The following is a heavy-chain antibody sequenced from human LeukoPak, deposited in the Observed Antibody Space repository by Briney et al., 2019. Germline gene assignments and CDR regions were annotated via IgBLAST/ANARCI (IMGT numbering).Heavy chain of an antibody. D-gene: IGHD6-19*01. CDR3: ARDPVAGKNYYYMDV. J-gene: IGHJ6*03. Sequence: GGSLRLSCAASGFTFSSYGMHWVRQAPGKGLEWVAFIRYDGSNKYYADSVKGRFTISRDNPKNTLYLQMNSLRAEDTAVYYCARDPVAGKNYYYMDVWGKGTTVTVSS. CDR2: IRYDGSNK. V-gene: IGHV3-30*02. CDR1: GFTFSSYG.